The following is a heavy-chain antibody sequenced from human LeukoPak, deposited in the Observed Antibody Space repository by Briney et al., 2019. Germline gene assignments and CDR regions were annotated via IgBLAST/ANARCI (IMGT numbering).Heavy chain of an antibody. CDR2: INPNTGGT. CDR3: ARALVVGTTEYNWFYP. V-gene: IGHV1-2*06. D-gene: IGHD1-26*01. Sequence: AAVKVSCKASGYTFIAYYMHWVRQAPGQGPEWMGRINPNTGGTVYAQMFQGRVTMTRDTSINTAYMELSSLTSDDTAVYYCARALVVGTTEYNWFYPWGQGALVTVSS. J-gene: IGHJ5*02. CDR1: GYTFIAYY.